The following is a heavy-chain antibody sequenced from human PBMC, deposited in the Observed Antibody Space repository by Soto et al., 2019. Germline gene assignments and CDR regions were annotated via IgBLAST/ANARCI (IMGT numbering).Heavy chain of an antibody. V-gene: IGHV1-18*01. CDR3: ARGRYGDY. CDR2: SSAHNGNT. J-gene: IGHJ4*02. Sequence: QVHLVQSGAEVKKPGASVKVSCKGSGYGFTTYGITWVRQAPGQGIEWMAWSSAHNGNTNYAQKLQGRVTVTRDISTSTAYMELRSLRSDDTAVYYCARGRYGDYWGQGALVTVSS. CDR1: GYGFTTYG. D-gene: IGHD1-1*01.